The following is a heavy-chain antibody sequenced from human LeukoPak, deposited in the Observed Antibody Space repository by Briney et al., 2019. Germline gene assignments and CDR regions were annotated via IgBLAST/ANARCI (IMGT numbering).Heavy chain of an antibody. Sequence: GGSLRLSCAASGFTVSSNYMSWVRQAPGKGLKWVSVIYSGGSTYYAGSVKGRFTISRDNSKNTLYLQMNSLRAEDTAVYYCARDRIHYFDYWGQGTLVTVSS. CDR3: ARDRIHYFDY. CDR2: IYSGGST. V-gene: IGHV3-53*01. D-gene: IGHD5-18*01. CDR1: GFTVSSNY. J-gene: IGHJ4*02.